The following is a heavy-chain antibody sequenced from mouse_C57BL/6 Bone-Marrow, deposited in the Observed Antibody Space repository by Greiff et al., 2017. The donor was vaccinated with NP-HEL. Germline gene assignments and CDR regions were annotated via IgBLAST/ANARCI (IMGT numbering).Heavy chain of an antibody. CDR3: ARDVYYYGSSFFWYFDV. J-gene: IGHJ1*03. CDR2: IYPGDGDT. CDR1: GYAFSSYW. D-gene: IGHD1-1*01. Sequence: QVQLQQSGAELVKPGASVKISCKASGYAFSSYWMNWVKQRPGKGLEWIGQIYPGDGDTNYNGKFKGKATLTADKSSSTAYMQLSSLTSEDSAVYFCARDVYYYGSSFFWYFDVWGTGTTVTVSS. V-gene: IGHV1-80*01.